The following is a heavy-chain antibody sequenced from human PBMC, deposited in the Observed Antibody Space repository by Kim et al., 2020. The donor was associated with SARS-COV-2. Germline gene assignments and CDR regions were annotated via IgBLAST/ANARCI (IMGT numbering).Heavy chain of an antibody. CDR3: ARGPRGWHGSGSPRGWFDP. J-gene: IGHJ5*02. D-gene: IGHD3-10*01. V-gene: IGHV4-34*01. Sequence: SETLSLTCAVYGGSFSGYYWSWIRQPPGKGLEWIGEINHSGSTNYNPSLKSRVTISVDTSKNQFSLKLSSVTAADTAVYYCARGPRGWHGSGSPRGWFDPWGQGTLVTVSS. CDR1: GGSFSGYY. CDR2: INHSGST.